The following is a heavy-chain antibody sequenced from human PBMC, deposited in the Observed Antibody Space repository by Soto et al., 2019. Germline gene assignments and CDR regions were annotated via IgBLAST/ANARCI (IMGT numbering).Heavy chain of an antibody. CDR3: AREQISHCSSTSCYVGWFDP. V-gene: IGHV1-46*03. CDR1: GYTFTSYY. D-gene: IGHD2-2*01. Sequence: GASVKVSCKASGYTFTSYYMHWVRQAPGQGLEWMGIINPSGGSTSYAQKFQGRVTMTRDTSTSTVYMELSSLRSEDTAVYYCAREQISHCSSTSCYVGWFDPWGQGTLVTVSS. CDR2: INPSGGST. J-gene: IGHJ5*02.